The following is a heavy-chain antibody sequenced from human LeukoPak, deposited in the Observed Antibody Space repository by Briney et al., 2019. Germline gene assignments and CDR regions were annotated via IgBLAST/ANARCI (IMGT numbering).Heavy chain of an antibody. V-gene: IGHV3-9*01. J-gene: IGHJ4*02. Sequence: GGSLRLSCAASGFAFGDYAMHWVRQAPGKGLEWVSSISWNSGVKGYADSVKGRFTISRENAKNSLYLQMKSLRAEDAAVYFCARFPARDYYGSGNRFDYWGQGTLVTVSS. CDR1: GFAFGDYA. CDR2: ISWNSGVK. CDR3: ARFPARDYYGSGNRFDY. D-gene: IGHD3-10*01.